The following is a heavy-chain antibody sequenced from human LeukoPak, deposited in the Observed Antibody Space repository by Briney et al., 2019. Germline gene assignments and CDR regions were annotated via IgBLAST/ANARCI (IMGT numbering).Heavy chain of an antibody. Sequence: GESLKISCKGSGYRFTDYWIGWVRQMPGKGPEWMGIISPDDSDTRDSPSYSPSFQGQVTISADESISTAYLQWSSLKASDTAMYYCARYRGHYVSLPSPFDYWGQGTLVTVSS. J-gene: IGHJ4*02. CDR2: ISPDDSDT. V-gene: IGHV5-51*01. CDR3: ARYRGHYVSLPSPFDY. CDR1: GYRFTDYW. D-gene: IGHD4-17*01.